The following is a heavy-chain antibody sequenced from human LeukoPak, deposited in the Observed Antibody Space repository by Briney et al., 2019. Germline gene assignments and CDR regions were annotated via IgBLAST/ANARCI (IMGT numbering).Heavy chain of an antibody. J-gene: IGHJ6*03. CDR1: GITFRSFA. V-gene: IGHV3-15*01. CDR3: TTNYTDNYYDMDV. CDR2: IKSKADGGTT. D-gene: IGHD1-7*01. Sequence: KPGRSLRLSCEVSGITFRSFAMQWVRQAPGKGLEWVGHIKSKADGGTTDYAAPVKGRSTISRDDSKNMLFLQMNSLKTEDTALYYCTTNYTDNYYDMDVWGIGTTVTV.